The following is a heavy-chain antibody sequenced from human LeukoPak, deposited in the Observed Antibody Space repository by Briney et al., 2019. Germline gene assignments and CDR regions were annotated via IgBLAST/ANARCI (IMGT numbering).Heavy chain of an antibody. CDR2: ISGSGGST. CDR3: AKSSVYYDFWSGYYTDNYFDY. CDR1: RFTFSSYA. V-gene: IGHV3-23*01. Sequence: GGSLRLSCAASRFTFSSYAMSWVRQAPGKGLEWVSAISGSGGSTYYADSVKGRFTISRDNSKNTLYLQMNSLRAEDTAVYYCAKSSVYYDFWSGYYTDNYFDYWGQGTLVTVSS. J-gene: IGHJ4*02. D-gene: IGHD3-3*01.